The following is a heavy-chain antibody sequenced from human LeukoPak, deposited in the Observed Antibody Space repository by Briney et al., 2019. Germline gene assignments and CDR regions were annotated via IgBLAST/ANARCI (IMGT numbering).Heavy chain of an antibody. D-gene: IGHD3-22*01. Sequence: SETLSLTCAVSAASISNYYWSWIRQAPGKGLEWIGYISTSGSTNYNPSLKSRVSISLDTSKNRFSLNLNFVTAADTAVYYCASPRSGYRYTFDYWGQGTLVTVSS. CDR3: ASPRSGYRYTFDY. J-gene: IGHJ4*02. CDR2: ISTSGST. CDR1: AASISNYY. V-gene: IGHV4-4*09.